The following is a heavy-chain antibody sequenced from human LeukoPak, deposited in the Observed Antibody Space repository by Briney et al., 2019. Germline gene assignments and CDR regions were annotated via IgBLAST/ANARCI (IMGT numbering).Heavy chain of an antibody. J-gene: IGHJ4*02. CDR3: AKDRGVAGTMAD. D-gene: IGHD6-19*01. Sequence: GGSLRLSCAASGFTFSNYGMHWVRQAPGKGLEWVAVISYDRSEIHYVDSVKGRFTISRDNSKNTVYLQMNSLRGEDTAVYYCAKDRGVAGTMADWGQGTLVTVSS. V-gene: IGHV3-30*18. CDR1: GFTFSNYG. CDR2: ISYDRSEI.